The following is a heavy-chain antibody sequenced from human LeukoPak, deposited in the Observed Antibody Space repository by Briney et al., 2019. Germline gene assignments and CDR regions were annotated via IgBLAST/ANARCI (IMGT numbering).Heavy chain of an antibody. CDR1: GYTFTGYY. CDR2: INPNSGGT. Sequence: HRASVKVSCKASGYTFTGYYMQWLRQAPGQGLEWMGWINPNSGGTNYAQKFQGRVTMTRDTSISTAYMELSRLRSDDTAVYYCTVEDIVVVPAAIHESSYWGQGTLVTVSS. V-gene: IGHV1-2*02. CDR3: TVEDIVVVPAAIHESSY. D-gene: IGHD2-2*02. J-gene: IGHJ4*02.